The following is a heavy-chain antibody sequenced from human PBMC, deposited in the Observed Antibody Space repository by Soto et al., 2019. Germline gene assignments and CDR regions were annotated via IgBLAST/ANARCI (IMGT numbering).Heavy chain of an antibody. Sequence: PGGSLRLSCAASGFTFSSYSMNWVRQAPGKGLEWVSSISSSSSYIYYADSVKGRFTISRDNAKNSLYLQMNSLRAEDTAVYYCAREGGYSYGYGYYYYGMDVWGQGTTVTVSS. J-gene: IGHJ6*02. CDR1: GFTFSSYS. CDR3: AREGGYSYGYGYYYYGMDV. D-gene: IGHD5-18*01. V-gene: IGHV3-21*01. CDR2: ISSSSSYI.